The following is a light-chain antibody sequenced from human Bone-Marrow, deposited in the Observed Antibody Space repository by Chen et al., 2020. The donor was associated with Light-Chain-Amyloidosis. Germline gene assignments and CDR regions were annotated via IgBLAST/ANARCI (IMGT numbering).Light chain of an antibody. CDR3: SSYTITNTLV. V-gene: IGLV2-14*01. Sequence: QSALTQPASVSGSPGQSITISXTGTNSDVGGDNHVSWYQQHPDKAPKLMIYEVTNRPSWVPDRFSGSKSDNTASLTISGLQTEDEADYFCSSYTITNTLVFGSGTRVTVL. CDR2: EVT. CDR1: NSDVGGDNH. J-gene: IGLJ1*01.